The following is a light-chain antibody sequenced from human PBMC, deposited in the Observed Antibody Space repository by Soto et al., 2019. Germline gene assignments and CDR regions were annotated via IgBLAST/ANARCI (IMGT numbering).Light chain of an antibody. V-gene: IGKV1-33*01. Sequence: DIQMTQSPAALSASIGARVTFTCQASQDIGTFLNWFQQKPGKAPRLLIYDTSDLQTGITSRFSGGGSGTEFSFAINSLQPEDTVTYVCQQYNFLPYTFGQGTKLEIK. CDR2: DTS. CDR1: QDIGTF. CDR3: QQYNFLPYT. J-gene: IGKJ2*01.